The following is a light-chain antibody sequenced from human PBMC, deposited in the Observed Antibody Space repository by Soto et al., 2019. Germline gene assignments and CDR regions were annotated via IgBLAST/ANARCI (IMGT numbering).Light chain of an antibody. CDR2: KAS. J-gene: IGKJ1*01. CDR3: QQYSTKWS. CDR1: ESISSW. Sequence: DIQMTQSPSTLSASVGDRVTITCRASESISSWLAWFQQKPGRDPKLLIYKASILESGVSSRFSGSESGTEFTLTISSLQPDDFATYFCQQYSTKWSFGQGTKVEIK. V-gene: IGKV1-5*03.